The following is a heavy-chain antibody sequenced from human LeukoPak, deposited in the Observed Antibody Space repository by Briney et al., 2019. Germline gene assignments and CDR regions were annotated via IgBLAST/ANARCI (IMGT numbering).Heavy chain of an antibody. D-gene: IGHD3-9*01. CDR2: ISSSSSYI. CDR3: AREKTYDISTGSLGCFDY. Sequence: GGSLRLSCAASGFTFSSYSMNWVRQASGKGLEWVSSISSSSSYIYYADSVKGRFTISRDNAKNSLYLQMNSLRAEDTAVYYCAREKTYDISTGSLGCFDYWGQGTLVTVSS. J-gene: IGHJ4*02. CDR1: GFTFSSYS. V-gene: IGHV3-21*01.